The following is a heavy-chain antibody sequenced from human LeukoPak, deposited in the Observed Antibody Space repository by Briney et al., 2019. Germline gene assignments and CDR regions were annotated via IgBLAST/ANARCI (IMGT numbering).Heavy chain of an antibody. CDR3: ARDRRRYYDSSGYYMGGYNWFDP. CDR1: GGTFSSHA. V-gene: IGHV1-69*13. Sequence: ASVKVSCKASGGTFSSHAISWVRQAPGQGLEWMGGIIPIFGTANYAQKFQGRVTITADESTSTAYMELSSLRSEDTAVYYCARDRRRYYDSSGYYMGGYNWFDPWGQGTLVTVSS. D-gene: IGHD3-22*01. CDR2: IIPIFGTA. J-gene: IGHJ5*02.